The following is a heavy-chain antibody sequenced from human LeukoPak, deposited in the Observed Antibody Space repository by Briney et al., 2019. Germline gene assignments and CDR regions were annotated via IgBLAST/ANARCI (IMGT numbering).Heavy chain of an antibody. Sequence: PGGSLRLSCAASGFTFSSYSMNWVRQAPGKGLEWVSSISSSSSYIYYADSVKGRFTISRDNAKNSLYLQMNSLRAEDTAVYYCARVPGADSSGYYFDYWGQGNLVTVSS. CDR1: GFTFSSYS. D-gene: IGHD3-22*01. CDR2: ISSSSSYI. CDR3: ARVPGADSSGYYFDY. J-gene: IGHJ4*02. V-gene: IGHV3-21*01.